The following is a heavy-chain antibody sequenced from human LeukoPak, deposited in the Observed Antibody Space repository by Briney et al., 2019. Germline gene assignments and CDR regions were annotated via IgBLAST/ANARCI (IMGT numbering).Heavy chain of an antibody. Sequence: GGSLRLSCAASGFTFSSYGMHWVRQAPGKGLEWVAVISCDGSNKYYADSVKGRFTISRDNSKNTLYLQMNSLRAEDTAVYYCAKDPSLYSYGTNYFDYWGQGTLSPSPQ. CDR1: GFTFSSYG. D-gene: IGHD5-18*01. J-gene: IGHJ4*02. CDR3: AKDPSLYSYGTNYFDY. V-gene: IGHV3-30*18. CDR2: ISCDGSNK.